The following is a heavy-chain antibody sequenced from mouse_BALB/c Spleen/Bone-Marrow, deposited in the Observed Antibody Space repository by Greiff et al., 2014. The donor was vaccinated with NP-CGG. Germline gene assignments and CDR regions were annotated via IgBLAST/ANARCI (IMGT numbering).Heavy chain of an antibody. Sequence: VQLKESGPELVKPGASVKMSCKASGYTFTSYVIHWVKQKPGQGLEWIGYINPYNDATKFNERFKGKATLTSDKSSSTAYMVLSSLTSEDSVVYYCAREGVDYFDYWGQGTTLTVSS. J-gene: IGHJ2*01. CDR3: AREGVDYFDY. CDR1: GYTFTSYV. CDR2: INPYNDAT. V-gene: IGHV1-14*01.